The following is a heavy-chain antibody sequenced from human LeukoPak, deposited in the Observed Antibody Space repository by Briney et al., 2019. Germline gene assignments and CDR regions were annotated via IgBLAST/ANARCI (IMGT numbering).Heavy chain of an antibody. V-gene: IGHV4-59*01. CDR3: ARDGEMATTTYNWFDP. CDR2: IYYSGST. CDR1: GGSISSYY. J-gene: IGHJ5*02. D-gene: IGHD5-24*01. Sequence: SETLSLTCTVSGGSISSYYWSWIRQPPGKGLEWIGYIYYSGSTNYNPSLKSRVTISVDTSQNQFSLKLSSVTAADTAVYYCARDGEMATTTYNWFDPWGQGTLVTVSS.